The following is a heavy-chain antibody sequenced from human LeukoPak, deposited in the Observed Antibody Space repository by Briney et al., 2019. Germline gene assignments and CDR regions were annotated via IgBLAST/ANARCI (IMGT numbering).Heavy chain of an antibody. D-gene: IGHD2-2*01. J-gene: IGHJ5*02. CDR1: GGSFSGYY. CDR2: INHSGST. Sequence: PSETLSLTCAVYGGSFSGYYWSWIRQPPGKGLEWIGEINHSGSTNYNPSLKSRVTISVDTPKNQFSLKLSSVTAADTAVYYCARGGDIVVVPAASNWFDPWGQGTLVTVSS. CDR3: ARGGDIVVVPAASNWFDP. V-gene: IGHV4-34*01.